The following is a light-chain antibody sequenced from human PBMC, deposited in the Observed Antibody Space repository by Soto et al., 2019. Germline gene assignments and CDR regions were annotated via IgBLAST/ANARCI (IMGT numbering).Light chain of an antibody. J-gene: IGLJ1*01. CDR2: DVS. Sequence: QSALTQPASVSGSPGQSITISCTGTSSDVGGYDYVSWYQQHPGKAPKLIIYDVSNWPSGASNRFSGSKTGNTASLTISGLQAEDEADYHCSSYTITTLHYVFGTGTKLTVL. CDR1: SSDVGGYDY. V-gene: IGLV2-14*01. CDR3: SSYTITTLHYV.